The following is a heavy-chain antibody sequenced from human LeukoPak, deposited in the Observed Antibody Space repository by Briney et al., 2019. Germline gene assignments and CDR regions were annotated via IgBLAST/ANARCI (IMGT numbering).Heavy chain of an antibody. Sequence: GESLRLSCAASGFTFSSYSMNWVRQAPGKGLEWVSYISSSSSTIYYADSVKGRFTISRDNAKNSLYLQMNSLRAEDTAVYYCARDGITMVRGVSDYWGQGTLVTVSS. CDR2: ISSSSSTI. D-gene: IGHD3-10*01. CDR3: ARDGITMVRGVSDY. V-gene: IGHV3-48*01. J-gene: IGHJ4*02. CDR1: GFTFSSYS.